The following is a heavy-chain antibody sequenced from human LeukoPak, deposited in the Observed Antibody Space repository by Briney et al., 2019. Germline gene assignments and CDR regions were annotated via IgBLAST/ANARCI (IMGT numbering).Heavy chain of an antibody. CDR3: ARHGGYCSSTSCSYDY. V-gene: IGHV4-30-2*01. D-gene: IGHD2-2*01. Sequence: SQTLSLTCTVSGGSISSGGYYWSWIRQPPGKGLEWIGYIYHSGSTYYNPSLKSRVTISVDRSKNQFSLKLSSVTAADTAVYYCARHGGYCSSTSCSYDYWGQGTLVTVSS. CDR2: IYHSGST. J-gene: IGHJ4*02. CDR1: GGSISSGGYY.